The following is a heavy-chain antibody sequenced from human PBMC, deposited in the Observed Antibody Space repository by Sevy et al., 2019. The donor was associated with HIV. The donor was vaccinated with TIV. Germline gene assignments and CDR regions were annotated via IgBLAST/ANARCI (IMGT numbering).Heavy chain of an antibody. CDR2: ISYDGSNK. D-gene: IGHD3-9*01. V-gene: IGHV3-30-3*01. Sequence: GGSLRLSCAASGFTFSSYAMHWVRQAPGKGLEWVAVISYDGSNKYYADSVKGRFTISRDNSKNTLYLQMNSLRAEDTAVYYCARDPLFGYDILTGYYDYWGQGTLVTVSS. J-gene: IGHJ4*02. CDR3: ARDPLFGYDILTGYYDY. CDR1: GFTFSSYA.